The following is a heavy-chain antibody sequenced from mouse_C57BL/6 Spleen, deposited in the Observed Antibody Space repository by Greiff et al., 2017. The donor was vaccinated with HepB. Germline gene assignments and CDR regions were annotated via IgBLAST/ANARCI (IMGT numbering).Heavy chain of an antibody. CDR1: GYTFTEYT. D-gene: IGHD4-1*01. Sequence: VKVVESGAELVKPGASVKLSCKASGYTFTEYTIHWVKQRSGQGLEWIGWFYPGSGSIKYNEKFKDKATLTADKSSSTVYMELSRLTSEDSAVYFCARHERGLGQMDYWGQGTSVTVSS. V-gene: IGHV1-62-2*01. J-gene: IGHJ4*01. CDR3: ARHERGLGQMDY. CDR2: FYPGSGSI.